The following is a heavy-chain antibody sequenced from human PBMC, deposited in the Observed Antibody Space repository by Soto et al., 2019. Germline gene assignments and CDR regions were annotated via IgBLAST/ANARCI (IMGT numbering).Heavy chain of an antibody. CDR1: GFTLSSSA. D-gene: IGHD3-3*01. V-gene: IGHV3-23*01. J-gene: IGHJ4*02. Sequence: SEGSLRVCWAASGFTLSSSAMSWVRRAPGKGLEWVSAISGSGGSTYYADSVKGRFTISRDNSKNTLYLQMNSLRAEDTAVYYCAKARAQYYDFWSGYPVDYWGQGT. CDR3: AKARAQYYDFWSGYPVDY. CDR2: ISGSGGST.